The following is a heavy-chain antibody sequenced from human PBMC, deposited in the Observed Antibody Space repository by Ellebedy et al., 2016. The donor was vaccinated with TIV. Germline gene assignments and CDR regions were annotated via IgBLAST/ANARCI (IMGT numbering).Heavy chain of an antibody. CDR1: GGSISSSFYY. V-gene: IGHV4-39*07. CDR2: INHSGST. Sequence: GSLRLXXTVSGGSISSSFYYWSWIRQPPGKGLEWIGEINHSGSTNYNPSLKSRVTISVDTSKNQFSLNLSSVTAADTAVYYCARGRRGYSYAYPIAAAASGRLFDYWGQGTLVTVSS. J-gene: IGHJ4*02. D-gene: IGHD5-18*01. CDR3: ARGRRGYSYAYPIAAAASGRLFDY.